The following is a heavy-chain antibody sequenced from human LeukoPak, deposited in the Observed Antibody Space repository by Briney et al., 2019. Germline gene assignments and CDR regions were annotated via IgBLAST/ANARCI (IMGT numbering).Heavy chain of an antibody. CDR1: GFTFSSYT. J-gene: IGHJ4*02. CDR3: AKQLGYCSNGSCYFPY. CDR2: ITTGDGNT. D-gene: IGHD2-15*01. V-gene: IGHV3-23*01. Sequence: GGSLRPSCTASGFTFSSYTMTWVRQAPGKGLKWVSTITTGDGNTYYADSVQGRFTISRDNSKSTLCLQMNSLRAEDTAVYYCAKQLGYCSNGSCYFPYWGQGTLVTVSS.